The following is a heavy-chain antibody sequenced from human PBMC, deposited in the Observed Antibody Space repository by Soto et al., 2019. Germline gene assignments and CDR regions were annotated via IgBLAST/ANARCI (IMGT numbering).Heavy chain of an antibody. CDR2: IYYSGST. CDR1: GGSISSSSYY. Sequence: ASETLSLTCTVSGGSISSSSYYWGWIRQPPGKGLEWIGSIYYSGSTYYNPSLKSRVTISVDTSKNQFSLKLNSVTAADSAVCFCARLEGLATISYYFDFWRPGALVTVS. J-gene: IGHJ4*02. CDR3: ARLEGLATISYYFDF. D-gene: IGHD3-9*01. V-gene: IGHV4-39*01.